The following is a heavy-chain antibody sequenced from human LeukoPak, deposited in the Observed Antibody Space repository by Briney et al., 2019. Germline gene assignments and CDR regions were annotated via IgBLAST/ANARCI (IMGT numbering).Heavy chain of an antibody. D-gene: IGHD2-2*01. CDR1: GFTVSSNY. V-gene: IGHV3-53*01. CDR3: AKGGYCSSTSCYFREIYGMDV. CDR2: IYSGGST. J-gene: IGHJ6*02. Sequence: PGGSLRLSCAASGFTVSSNYMSWVRQAPGKGLEWVSVIYSGGSTYYADSVKGRFTISRDNSKNTLYLQMNSLRAEDTAVYYCAKGGYCSSTSCYFREIYGMDVWGQGTTVTVSS.